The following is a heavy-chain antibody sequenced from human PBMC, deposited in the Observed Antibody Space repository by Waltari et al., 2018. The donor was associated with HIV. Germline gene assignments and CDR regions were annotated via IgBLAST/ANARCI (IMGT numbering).Heavy chain of an antibody. CDR1: GFTVSSYW. D-gene: IGHD2-8*01. V-gene: IGHV3-74*01. CDR3: TRGNGHAFDL. Sequence: EVQLVESGGGSVQPGGSLRLSCAASGFTVSSYWMFWVRQVPGKGLVWVSSINSDGSSTTYADSVKGRFTISRDNAKNTLYLQMNSLRAEDTAMYYCTRGNGHAFDLWGQGTMVTVSS. CDR2: INSDGSST. J-gene: IGHJ3*01.